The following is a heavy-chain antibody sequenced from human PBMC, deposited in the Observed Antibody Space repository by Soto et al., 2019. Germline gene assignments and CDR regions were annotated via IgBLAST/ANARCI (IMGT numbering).Heavy chain of an antibody. CDR2: FDPEDGET. D-gene: IGHD3-10*01. J-gene: IGHJ6*02. V-gene: IGHV1-24*01. Sequence: ASVKVSCKVSGYTLTELSMHWVRQAPGKGLEWMGGFDPEDGETIYAQKFQGRVTMTEDTSTDTAYMELSSLRSEDTAVYYCATDRGGPHTPQVSRYYYGLDVWGQGTTVTVSS. CDR1: GYTLTELS. CDR3: ATDRGGPHTPQVSRYYYGLDV.